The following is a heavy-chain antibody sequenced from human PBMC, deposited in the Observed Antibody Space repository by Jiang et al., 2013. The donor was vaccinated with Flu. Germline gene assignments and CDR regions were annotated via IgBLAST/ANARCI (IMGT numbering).Heavy chain of an antibody. CDR3: AKDLEEFDY. Sequence: RQAPGKGLEWVSAISGSGGSTYYADSVKGRFTISRDNSKNTLYLQMNSLRAEDTAVYYCAKDLEEFDYWGQGTLVTVSS. D-gene: IGHD5-24*01. J-gene: IGHJ4*02. CDR2: ISGSGGST. V-gene: IGHV3-23*01.